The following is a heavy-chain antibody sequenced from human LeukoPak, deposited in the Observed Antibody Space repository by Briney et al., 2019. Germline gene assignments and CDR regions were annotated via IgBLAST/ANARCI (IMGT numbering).Heavy chain of an antibody. D-gene: IGHD3-3*01. V-gene: IGHV3-53*01. CDR1: GFTVSSNY. CDR2: IYSGSST. Sequence: GGSLRLSCAASGFTVSSNYMSWVRQAPGKGLEWVSVIYSGSSTYYADSVKGRFTISRDNSKNTLYLQMNSLRAEDTAVYYCARSYYDFWSGYYPTYYYYGMDVWGQGTTVTVSS. J-gene: IGHJ6*02. CDR3: ARSYYDFWSGYYPTYYYYGMDV.